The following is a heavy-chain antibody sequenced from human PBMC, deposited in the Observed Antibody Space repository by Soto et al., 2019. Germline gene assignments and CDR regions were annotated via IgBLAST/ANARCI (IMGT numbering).Heavy chain of an antibody. CDR2: IYYSGST. CDR1: GGSISSSSYY. J-gene: IGHJ6*02. Sequence: SEPLSLTCTVSGGSISSSSYYWGWIRQPPGKGLEWIGSIYYSGSTYYNPSLKSRVTISVDTSKNQFSLKLSSVTAADTAVYYCARPGDYYYYGMDVWGQGTTVTVSS. CDR3: ARPGDYYYYGMDV. V-gene: IGHV4-39*01.